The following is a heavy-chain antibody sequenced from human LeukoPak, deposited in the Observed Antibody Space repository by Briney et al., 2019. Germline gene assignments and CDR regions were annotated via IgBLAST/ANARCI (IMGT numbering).Heavy chain of an antibody. CDR2: IIPIFGTA. CDR3: VAGSSSFYTQFKNDWYFDL. Sequence: ASVKVSCKASGGTFSSYAISWVRQAPGQGLEWMGGIIPIFGTANYAQKFQGRVTITADESTSTAYMELSSLRSEDTAVYYCVAGSSSFYTQFKNDWYFDLWGRGTLVTVSS. V-gene: IGHV1-69*01. J-gene: IGHJ2*01. CDR1: GGTFSSYA. D-gene: IGHD6-6*01.